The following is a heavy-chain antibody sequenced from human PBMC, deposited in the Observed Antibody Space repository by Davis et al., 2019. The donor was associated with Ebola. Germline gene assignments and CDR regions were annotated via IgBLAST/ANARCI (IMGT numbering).Heavy chain of an antibody. J-gene: IGHJ6*02. V-gene: IGHV3-23*01. CDR1: GFIVSSNY. CDR3: AKGSLYGSRSITAGMDV. D-gene: IGHD4-17*01. Sequence: GESLKISCAASGFIVSSNYMSWVRQAPGKGLEWVSGISGSGGSSYYADSVKGRFTFSRDNSKNTLYLQMNSLRAEDTAVYYCAKGSLYGSRSITAGMDVWGQGTTVTVSS. CDR2: ISGSGGSS.